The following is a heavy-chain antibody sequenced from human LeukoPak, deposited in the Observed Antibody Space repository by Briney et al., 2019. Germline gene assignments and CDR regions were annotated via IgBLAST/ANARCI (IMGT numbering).Heavy chain of an antibody. CDR3: ARDLDF. CDR2: IIPIFGIA. V-gene: IGHV1-69*04. CDR1: GGTFSNYA. Sequence: EASVKVSCKASGGTFSNYAITWVRQAPGLGLEWMGRIIPIFGIANYAQKFQDRLTITADKSTSTAYMELRSLRSEDTAVYYCARDLDFWGQGTLVTVSS. J-gene: IGHJ4*02.